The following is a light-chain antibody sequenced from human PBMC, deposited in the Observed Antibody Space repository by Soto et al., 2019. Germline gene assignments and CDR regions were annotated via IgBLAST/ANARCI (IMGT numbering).Light chain of an antibody. Sequence: EIVLTQSPGTLSLSPGERATLSCSASQSVSSNYLAWYQRKPGQAPRLLIYGASSRSTGIPNRFSGSGSGTDFTLTITRLEPEEFAVYYCQQYGSSPPTFGQGTKVEIK. CDR2: GAS. V-gene: IGKV3-20*01. CDR1: QSVSSNY. CDR3: QQYGSSPPT. J-gene: IGKJ1*01.